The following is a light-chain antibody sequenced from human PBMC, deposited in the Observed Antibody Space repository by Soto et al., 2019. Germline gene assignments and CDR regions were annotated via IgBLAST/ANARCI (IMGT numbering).Light chain of an antibody. J-gene: IGLJ2*01. CDR3: SSFAGNNNYVV. V-gene: IGLV2-8*01. CDR1: SSDVGGYDY. CDR2: EVN. Sequence: QSVLTQPPSASGSPGQSVTISCTGTSSDVGGYDYVSWYQQRPGKAPKLLIYEVNERPSGVPDRFSGSKSGNTASLTVSGLQAEDEADYYCSSFAGNNNYVVFGGGTKLTVL.